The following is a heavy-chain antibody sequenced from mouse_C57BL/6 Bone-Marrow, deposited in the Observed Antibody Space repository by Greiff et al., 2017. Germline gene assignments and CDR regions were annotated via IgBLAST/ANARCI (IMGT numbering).Heavy chain of an antibody. CDR3: TREDGENAMDY. CDR1: GFTFSDSW. V-gene: IGHV6-6*01. J-gene: IGHJ4*01. Sequence: EVQLVESGGGLVQPGGSMKLSCAASGFTFSDSWMDWVRQSPEKGLEWVAEIRNTANNHATYYAESVKGRFTISRADAKSSVYLQMNSLRAEYTGIYYCTREDGENAMDYWGQGTSVTVSS. CDR2: IRNTANNHAT.